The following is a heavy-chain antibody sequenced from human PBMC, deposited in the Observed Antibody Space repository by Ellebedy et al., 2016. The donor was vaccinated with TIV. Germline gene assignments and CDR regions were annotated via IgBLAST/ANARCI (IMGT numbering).Heavy chain of an antibody. V-gene: IGHV3-23*01. J-gene: IGHJ4*02. CDR2: ISGSGGST. CDR1: GFTFSNAW. CDR3: AAQLGIWWRSFDY. D-gene: IGHD7-27*01. Sequence: GESLKISXAASGFTFSNAWMNWVRQAPGKGLEWVSAISGSGGSTYYADSVKGRFTISRDNSKNTLYLQMNSLRAEDTAVYYCAAQLGIWWRSFDYWGQGTLVTVSS.